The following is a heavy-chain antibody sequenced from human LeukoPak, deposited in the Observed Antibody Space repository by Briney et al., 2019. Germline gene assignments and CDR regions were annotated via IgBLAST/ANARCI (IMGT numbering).Heavy chain of an antibody. J-gene: IGHJ4*02. CDR2: IKSKTDGGTT. V-gene: IGHV3-15*01. CDR1: GFTFSNAW. Sequence: GGSLRLSCAASGFTFSNAWMSWVRQAPGKGLEWVGRIKSKTDGGTTDYAAPVKGRFTISRDDSKNTLYLQMNSLKTEDTAVYYCTTAYTIFGVVTTVWGQGTLVTVSS. CDR3: TTAYTIFGVVTTV. D-gene: IGHD3-3*01.